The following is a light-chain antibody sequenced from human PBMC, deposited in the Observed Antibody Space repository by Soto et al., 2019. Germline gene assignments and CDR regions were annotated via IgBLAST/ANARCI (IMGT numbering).Light chain of an antibody. CDR2: KAS. Sequence: DIQMTQASSTLSGAVGDRVTITCRASQTISSWLAWYQQKPGKAPKLLISKASNLDSGVPSRFSGSGSGTEFNLTISSLQPEDFATYYCQQYNSFIWTFGQGTKVDIK. CDR1: QTISSW. J-gene: IGKJ1*01. V-gene: IGKV1-5*03. CDR3: QQYNSFIWT.